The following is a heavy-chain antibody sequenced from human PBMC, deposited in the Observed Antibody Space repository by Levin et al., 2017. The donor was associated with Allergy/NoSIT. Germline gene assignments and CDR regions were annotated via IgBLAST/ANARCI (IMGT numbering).Heavy chain of an antibody. J-gene: IGHJ4*02. Sequence: GGSLRLSCAASGFTFSSYEMNWVRQAPGKGLEWVSYISSSGSTIYYADSVKGRFTISRDNAKNSLYLQMNSLRAEDTAVYYCARMTITMVRGVMGGYFDYWGQGTLVTVSS. D-gene: IGHD3-10*01. CDR2: ISSSGSTI. V-gene: IGHV3-48*03. CDR3: ARMTITMVRGVMGGYFDY. CDR1: GFTFSSYE.